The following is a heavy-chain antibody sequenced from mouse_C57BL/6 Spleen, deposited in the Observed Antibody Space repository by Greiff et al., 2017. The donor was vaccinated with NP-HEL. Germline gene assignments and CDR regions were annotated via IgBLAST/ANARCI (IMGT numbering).Heavy chain of an antibody. D-gene: IGHD1-1*01. V-gene: IGHV1-50*01. CDR3: ARPHYYGRSHGFSY. J-gene: IGHJ3*01. Sequence: QVQLQQPGAELVKPGASVKLSCKASGYTFTSYWMQWVKQRPGQGLEWIGEIDPSDSYTNYNQKFKGKATLTVDTSSSTAYIQLSSLTSEDSAVYFLARPHYYGRSHGFSYRGQGTLGPGS. CDR2: IDPSDSYT. CDR1: GYTFTSYW.